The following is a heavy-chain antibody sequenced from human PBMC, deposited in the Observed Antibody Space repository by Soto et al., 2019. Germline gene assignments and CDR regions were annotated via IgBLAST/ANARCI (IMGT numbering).Heavy chain of an antibody. V-gene: IGHV3-15*07. CDR3: TTDSSGGYNWNDYYYYGMDV. J-gene: IGHJ6*02. Sequence: PGGSLRLSSAASGFTFSNAWMNWVRKAPGKGLEWVGRIKSKTDGGTTDYAAPVKGRFTISRDDSKNTLYLQMNSLKTEDTAVYYCTTDSSGGYNWNDYYYYGMDVWGQGTTVTVSS. CDR1: GFTFSNAW. D-gene: IGHD1-1*01. CDR2: IKSKTDGGTT.